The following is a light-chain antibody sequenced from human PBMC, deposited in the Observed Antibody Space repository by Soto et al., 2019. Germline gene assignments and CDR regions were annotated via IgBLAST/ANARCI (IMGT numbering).Light chain of an antibody. V-gene: IGLV1-40*01. CDR1: SSNIGAGYD. CDR2: NNN. Sequence: QSVLTQPPSVSGAPGQRVTISCTGSSSNIGAGYDVHWYQQLPGTAPKLLIYNNNNRPSGVPDRFSGFKSGTSASLAITGLQAEAEADYYCQSSDSSLSGGVVFGGGTKLTVL. J-gene: IGLJ2*01. CDR3: QSSDSSLSGGVV.